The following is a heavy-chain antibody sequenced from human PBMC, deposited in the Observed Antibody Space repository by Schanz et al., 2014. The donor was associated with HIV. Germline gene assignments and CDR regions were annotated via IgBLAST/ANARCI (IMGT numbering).Heavy chain of an antibody. Sequence: EVQLLESGGGLEQPGGSLRLSCAASGFTFKSYAMSWVRQAPWKGLEWLSTLSGSGDRTYYADSVKGRVTISRDNSKNTLYLQMNSLRVEDTAVYYCAKADEIRHFDWYHPPFDSWGQGTLVTVSS. J-gene: IGHJ4*02. CDR3: AKADEIRHFDWYHPPFDS. CDR2: LSGSGDRT. V-gene: IGHV3-23*01. CDR1: GFTFKSYA. D-gene: IGHD3-9*01.